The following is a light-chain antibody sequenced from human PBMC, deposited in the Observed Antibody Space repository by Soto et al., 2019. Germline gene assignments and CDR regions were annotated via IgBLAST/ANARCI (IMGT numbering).Light chain of an antibody. J-gene: IGKJ5*01. CDR3: QQYGGSPIT. CDR2: LTS. CDR1: QSLLHPSGCTY. V-gene: IGKV2-28*01. Sequence: DIVMTQSPLSLPVTPGEPASISCRSSQSLLHPSGCTYLEWYLQKPGQSPQLLIYLTSSRASGVPDRFTGSGSGTDFTLTISRLEPDDFALYYCQQYGGSPITFGLGTLEIK.